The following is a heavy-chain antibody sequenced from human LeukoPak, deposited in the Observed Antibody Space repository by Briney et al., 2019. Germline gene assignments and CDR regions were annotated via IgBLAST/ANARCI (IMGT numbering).Heavy chain of an antibody. V-gene: IGHV3-66*01. Sequence: GGSLRLSCVASGLTVSSNYMHWVRQAPGKALEWVSVIYANGDTYYGDSGKDRFSISRDTSKNIVYLQMNSLRAEDTAVYYCAKSTGVVVVSAATHWGQGTLVTVSS. D-gene: IGHD2-2*01. J-gene: IGHJ4*02. CDR3: AKSTGVVVVSAATH. CDR2: IYANGDT. CDR1: GLTVSSNY.